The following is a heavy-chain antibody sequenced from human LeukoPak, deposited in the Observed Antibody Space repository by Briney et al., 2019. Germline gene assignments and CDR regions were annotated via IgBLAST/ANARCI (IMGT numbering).Heavy chain of an antibody. CDR3: ARAFTVVAPFDY. CDR1: GFTFSSYS. J-gene: IGHJ4*02. Sequence: PGGSLRLSCTASGFTFSSYSMNWVRQAPGKGLEWIGYIYHSGSTYYNPSLKSRVTISVDRSKNQFSLKLSSVTAADTAVYYCARAFTVVAPFDYWGQGTLVTVSS. V-gene: IGHV4-59*12. CDR2: IYHSGST. D-gene: IGHD4-23*01.